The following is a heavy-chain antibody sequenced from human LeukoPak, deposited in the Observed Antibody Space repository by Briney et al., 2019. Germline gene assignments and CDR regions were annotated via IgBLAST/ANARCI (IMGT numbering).Heavy chain of an antibody. J-gene: IGHJ6*02. Sequence: GGSLRLSCAASGFTFSSDEMNWIRQAPGKGLEWVSYTSSSGYPIYYADSVKGRFTGSRDNAKNSLYLQMNSLRTEDTAVYYCARVLWHPYGMDVWGQGTTVTVSS. CDR2: TSSSGYPI. D-gene: IGHD3-10*01. V-gene: IGHV3-48*03. CDR3: ARVLWHPYGMDV. CDR1: GFTFSSDE.